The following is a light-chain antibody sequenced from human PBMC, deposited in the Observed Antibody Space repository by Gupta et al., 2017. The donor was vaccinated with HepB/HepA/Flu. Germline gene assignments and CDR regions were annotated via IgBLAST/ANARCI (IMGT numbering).Light chain of an antibody. J-gene: IGLJ2*01. Sequence: QSVLTQPPSVSGAPGQRVTISCTGSSSNIGAGYDVHWYQQRPGTAPKLLIYGNSKRPSGVPDRFSGSKSGTSASLAITGLQAEDEADYYCQSYDSSHVVFGGGTKLTVL. CDR1: SSNIGAGYD. CDR2: GNS. V-gene: IGLV1-40*01. CDR3: QSYDSSHVV.